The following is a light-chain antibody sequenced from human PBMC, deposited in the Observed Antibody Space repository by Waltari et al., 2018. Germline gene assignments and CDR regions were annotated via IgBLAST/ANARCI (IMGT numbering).Light chain of an antibody. Sequence: QSVLTQPPSASGTPGQRVSTFCSGRSSNIGSNPVNWYQQLPGTAPNLLISNDNPRPSGVPDRFSGSKSGTSASLAISGLQSEDEADYYCAAWDGSLSAMVFGGGTELTVL. J-gene: IGLJ2*01. CDR1: SSNIGSNP. CDR3: AAWDGSLSAMV. CDR2: NDN. V-gene: IGLV1-44*01.